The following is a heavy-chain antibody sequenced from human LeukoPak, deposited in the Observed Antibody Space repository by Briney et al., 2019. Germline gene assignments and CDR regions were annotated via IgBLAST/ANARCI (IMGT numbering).Heavy chain of an antibody. J-gene: IGHJ5*02. CDR1: GFTFSSYS. CDR3: ASLTPIVVVVAATRTSFDP. V-gene: IGHV3-48*01. Sequence: GGSLRLSCAASGFTFSSYSMNWVRQAPGKGLEWVSYISSSSSTIYYADSVKGRFTISRDNAKNSLYLQMNSLRAVDTAVYYCASLTPIVVVVAATRTSFDPWGQGTLVTVSS. D-gene: IGHD2-15*01. CDR2: ISSSSSTI.